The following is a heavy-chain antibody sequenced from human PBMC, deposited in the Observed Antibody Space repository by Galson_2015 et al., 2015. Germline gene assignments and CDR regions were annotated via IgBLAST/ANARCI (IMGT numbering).Heavy chain of an antibody. CDR1: GFTVSSNY. CDR3: ARDLASNLAGVVIIKAPGDYYGMDV. CDR2: IYSGGST. V-gene: IGHV3-53*01. D-gene: IGHD3-3*01. J-gene: IGHJ6*02. Sequence: SLRLSCAASGFTVSSNYMGWVRQAPGKGLEWVSVIYSGGSTYYADSVKGRFTISRDNSKNTLYLQMNSLRAEDTAVYYCARDLASNLAGVVIIKAPGDYYGMDVWGQGTTVTVSS.